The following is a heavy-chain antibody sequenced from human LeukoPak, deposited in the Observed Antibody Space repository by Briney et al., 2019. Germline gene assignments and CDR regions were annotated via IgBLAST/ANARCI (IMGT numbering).Heavy chain of an antibody. Sequence: GVSLRLSCAASGFSFSDYSMNWVRQAPGKGLEWVSSITISSSIIYYADSVKGRFTISRDNSKNTLYLQMNSLRAEDTAVYYCAKGDTDSSGYYYPSPTPHYWGQGTLVTVSS. CDR2: ITISSSII. D-gene: IGHD3-22*01. CDR1: GFSFSDYS. CDR3: AKGDTDSSGYYYPSPTPHY. V-gene: IGHV3-21*04. J-gene: IGHJ4*02.